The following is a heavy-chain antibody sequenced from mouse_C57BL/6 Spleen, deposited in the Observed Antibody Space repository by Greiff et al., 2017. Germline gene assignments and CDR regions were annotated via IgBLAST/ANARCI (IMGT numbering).Heavy chain of an antibody. CDR2: IDPSDSYT. CDR3: ARGSSSLFAY. Sequence: QVQLQQPGAELVMPGASVKLSCKASGYTFTSYWMHWVKQRPGQGLEWIGEIDPSDSYTNYNQKFKGKSTLTVDKSSSTAYMQLSSLTSEDSAVYYCARGSSSLFAYWGQGTLVTVSA. V-gene: IGHV1-69*01. J-gene: IGHJ3*01. CDR1: GYTFTSYW. D-gene: IGHD1-1*01.